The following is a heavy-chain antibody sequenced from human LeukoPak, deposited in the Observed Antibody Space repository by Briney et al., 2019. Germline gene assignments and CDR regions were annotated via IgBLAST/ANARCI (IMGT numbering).Heavy chain of an antibody. CDR3: AGGPGSYGLWDS. J-gene: IGHJ4*02. D-gene: IGHD1-26*01. CDR2: INGDGSTT. CDR1: GFTFSNYW. Sequence: GGSLRLSCAASGFTFSNYWMHWVRQAPGKGLVWVSRINGDGSTTNYAASVKGRFTISRDNAKNTLFLQMNSLSAEYTAVYYCAGGPGSYGLWDSWGQGTLVTVSS. V-gene: IGHV3-74*01.